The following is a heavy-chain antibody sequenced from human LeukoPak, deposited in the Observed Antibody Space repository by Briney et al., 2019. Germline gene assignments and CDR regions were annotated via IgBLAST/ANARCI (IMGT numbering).Heavy chain of an antibody. D-gene: IGHD3-16*02. J-gene: IGHJ4*02. V-gene: IGHV3-30*18. CDR1: GFTFSSYA. CDR3: AKDEMITFGGVIVPPDY. CDR2: ISYDGSNK. Sequence: GGSLRLSCAASGFTFSSYAMSWVRQAPGKGLEWVAVISYDGSNKYYADSVKGRFTISRDNSKNTLYLQMNSLRAEDTAVYYCAKDEMITFGGVIVPPDYWGQGTLVTVSS.